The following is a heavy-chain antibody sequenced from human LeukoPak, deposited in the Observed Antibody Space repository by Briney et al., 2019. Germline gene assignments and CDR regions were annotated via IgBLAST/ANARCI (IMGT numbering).Heavy chain of an antibody. CDR3: ARDSSKGLFFDY. J-gene: IGHJ4*02. CDR2: IYSGGST. CDR1: GFTVSSNY. V-gene: IGHV3-53*01. Sequence: GGSLRLSCAASGFTVSSNYMSWVRQAPGKGLEWVSVIYSGGSTYYADSVKGRFTISRDNSKNTLYLQKNSLRAEDTAVYYCARDSSKGLFFDYWGQGTLVTVSS.